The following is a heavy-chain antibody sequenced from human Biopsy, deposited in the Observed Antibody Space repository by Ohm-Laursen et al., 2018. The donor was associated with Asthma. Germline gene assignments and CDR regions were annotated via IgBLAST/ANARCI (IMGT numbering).Heavy chain of an antibody. Sequence: SLRLSCTASGFDLRDYTMNWVRQAPGKGLEWVASISSLSRYIYHATSLRGRFTISRDNAKRSLYLQMDSLRGDDTAVYYCSRDFTIGSGSPFHFWGRGTLVTGSS. J-gene: IGHJ4*02. CDR3: SRDFTIGSGSPFHF. CDR2: ISSLSRYI. CDR1: GFDLRDYT. D-gene: IGHD3-10*01. V-gene: IGHV3-21*01.